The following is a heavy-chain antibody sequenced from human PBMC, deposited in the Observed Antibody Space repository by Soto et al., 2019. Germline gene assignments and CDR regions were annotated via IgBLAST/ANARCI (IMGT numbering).Heavy chain of an antibody. CDR2: ISSSSSYI. D-gene: IGHD1-26*01. J-gene: IGHJ6*02. CDR3: ARAAIVGATSYGMDV. V-gene: IGHV3-21*01. CDR1: GFTFSSYS. Sequence: LRLSCAASGFTFSSYSMNWVRQAPGKGLEWVSSISSSSSYIYYADSVKGRFTISRDNAKNSLYLQMNSLRAEDTAVYYCARAAIVGATSYGMDVWGQGTTVTVSS.